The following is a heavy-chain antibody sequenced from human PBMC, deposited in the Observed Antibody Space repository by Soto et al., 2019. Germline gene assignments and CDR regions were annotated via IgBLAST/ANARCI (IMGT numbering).Heavy chain of an antibody. CDR2: IGGTGTDT. CDR1: SFTFSDFA. J-gene: IGHJ5*01. D-gene: IGHD1-20*01. CDR3: AKDAVPYNGKWDWFDS. V-gene: IGHV3-23*01. Sequence: DVHLLESGGGLVQPGGSLTLSCAASSFTFSDFAMSWVRQAPGKGLEWVSSIGGTGTDTHYADSVKGRFTISRDNSRNTLYLQIDSLRDEDTAVYYCAKDAVPYNGKWDWFDSWGEGTLVNVSS.